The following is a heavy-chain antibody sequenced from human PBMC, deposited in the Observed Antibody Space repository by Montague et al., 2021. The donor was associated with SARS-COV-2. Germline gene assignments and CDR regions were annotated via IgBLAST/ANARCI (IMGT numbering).Heavy chain of an antibody. CDR2: SDHSGIT. J-gene: IGHJ4*02. CDR1: GGSISSGSY. D-gene: IGHD4/OR15-4a*01. Sequence: SETLSLTCTVSGGSISSGSYWGWIRQPPGKGLEWIGTSDHSGITYYSQSLQSRVTISLDTSKNQFSLNLDSVTASDTAMYYCARVISAVAGANFYFDYWGQGTLVTVSS. V-gene: IGHV4-38-2*02. CDR3: ARVISAVAGANFYFDY.